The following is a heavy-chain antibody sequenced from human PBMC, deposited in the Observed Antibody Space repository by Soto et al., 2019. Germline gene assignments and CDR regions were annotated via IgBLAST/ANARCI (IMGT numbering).Heavy chain of an antibody. J-gene: IGHJ4*02. D-gene: IGHD5-18*01. CDR1: GYTFISYA. Sequence: QVQLVQSGSEVKNPGASVKVSCKASGYTFISYAVAWVRQAPGQGLEWMGWITTHNGNTNYAQEFQGRVTMTTDTSTSTAYMELRSLRSDDTAVYYCARGGGFSHSYFGHWGQGTLVTVSS. V-gene: IGHV1-18*01. CDR2: ITTHNGNT. CDR3: ARGGGFSHSYFGH.